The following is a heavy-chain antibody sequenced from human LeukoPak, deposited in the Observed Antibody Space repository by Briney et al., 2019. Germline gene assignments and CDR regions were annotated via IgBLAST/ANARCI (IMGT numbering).Heavy chain of an antibody. CDR2: IYTSGST. CDR3: ARDRWAYGYGMDV. CDR1: GGSIGTHY. D-gene: IGHD3-10*01. J-gene: IGHJ6*02. V-gene: IGHV4-4*07. Sequence: SETLSLTCTVSGGSIGTHYWGWIRQPAGKGLEWIGRIYTSGSTNYNPSLKSRVTISVDTSKNQFSLKLSSVTAADTAVYYCARDRWAYGYGMDVWGQGTTVTVSS.